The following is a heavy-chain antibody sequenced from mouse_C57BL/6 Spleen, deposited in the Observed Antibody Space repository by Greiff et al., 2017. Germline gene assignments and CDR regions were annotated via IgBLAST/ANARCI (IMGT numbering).Heavy chain of an antibody. CDR3: ARPYGYDVCAWFAD. V-gene: IGHV1-69*01. J-gene: IGHJ3*01. D-gene: IGHD2-2*01. CDR1: GYTFTSYW. Sequence: QVQLQQPGAELVMPGASVKLSCKASGYTFTSYWMHWVKQRPGQGLEWIGEIDPSDSYTNYNQKFKGKSTLTVDKSSSTAYMQLSSLTSEDSAVYYWARPYGYDVCAWFADWGQGTLVTVSA. CDR2: IDPSDSYT.